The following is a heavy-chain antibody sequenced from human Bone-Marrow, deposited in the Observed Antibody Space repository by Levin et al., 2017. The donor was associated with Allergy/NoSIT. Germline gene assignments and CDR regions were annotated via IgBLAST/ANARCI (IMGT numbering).Heavy chain of an antibody. D-gene: IGHD5-24*01. CDR2: IYPGDSDS. CDR1: EYDFDTYW. Sequence: LGESLKISCKGSEYDFDTYWIGWVRQMPEKGLEWMGTIYPGDSDSTYSPAFEGHVTFSVDKSTTTAYLEWRSLKASDTALYFCARHRKQLWPPTASFDYWGQGTLVIVSS. V-gene: IGHV5-51*01. J-gene: IGHJ4*02. CDR3: ARHRKQLWPPTASFDY.